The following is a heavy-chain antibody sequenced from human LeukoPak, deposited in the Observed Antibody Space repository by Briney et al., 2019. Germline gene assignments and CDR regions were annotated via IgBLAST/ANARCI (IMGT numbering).Heavy chain of an antibody. CDR3: ARDRVRGYSGYYSDY. D-gene: IGHD5-12*01. CDR2: ISAYNGNT. Sequence: GASVKVSCKASGYTFTSYGISWVRQAPGQGLEWMGWISAYNGNTNYAQNLQGRVTMTTDTSTSTAYMELRSLRSDDTAVYYCARDRVRGYSGYYSDYWGQGTLVTVSS. J-gene: IGHJ4*02. CDR1: GYTFTSYG. V-gene: IGHV1-18*01.